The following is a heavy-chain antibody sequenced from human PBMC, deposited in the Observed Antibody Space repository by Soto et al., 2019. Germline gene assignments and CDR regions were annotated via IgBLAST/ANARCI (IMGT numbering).Heavy chain of an antibody. D-gene: IGHD3-16*01. Sequence: QVQLIQFGAEVKKPGASVKVSCRASGYTFTKFHIHWVRQAPGQGLEWMGMIDPSGGVTRDAQRFEGRITMTSDTSTSSVYMELRGLTSEDTAVYYCARDVIGQDNYEPIGSYFDHWGPGTLVPVSS. J-gene: IGHJ4*02. V-gene: IGHV1-46*01. CDR3: ARDVIGQDNYEPIGSYFDH. CDR1: GYTFTKFH. CDR2: IDPSGGVT.